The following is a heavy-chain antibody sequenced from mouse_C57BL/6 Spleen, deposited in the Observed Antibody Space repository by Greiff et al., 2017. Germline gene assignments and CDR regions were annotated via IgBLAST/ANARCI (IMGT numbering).Heavy chain of an antibody. CDR1: GYTFTSYW. V-gene: IGHV1-59*01. CDR2: IDPSDSYT. CDR3: ARSSKVITTVVAPFAY. Sequence: QVQLQQPGAELVRPGTSVKLSCKASGYTFTSYWMHWVKQRPGQGLEWIGVIDPSDSYTNYNQKFKGKATLTVDTSSSTAYMQLSSLTSEDSAVYYCARSSKVITTVVAPFAYWGQGTLVTVSA. D-gene: IGHD1-1*01. J-gene: IGHJ3*01.